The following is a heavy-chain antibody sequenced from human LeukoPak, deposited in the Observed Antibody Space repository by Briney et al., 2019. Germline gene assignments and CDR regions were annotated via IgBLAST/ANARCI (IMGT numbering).Heavy chain of an antibody. CDR2: IDPSDSYT. CDR1: GYSFTTYW. V-gene: IGHV5-10-1*01. Sequence: GESLEISCKGSGYSFTTYWISWVRQLPGKGLEWMGRIDPSDSYTNYSPSFQGQVTISADKSFSTAYLQWTSVKASDTAMYYCARHAKAYGSSCDYWGQGSLASVSS. D-gene: IGHD6-13*01. J-gene: IGHJ4*02. CDR3: ARHAKAYGSSCDY.